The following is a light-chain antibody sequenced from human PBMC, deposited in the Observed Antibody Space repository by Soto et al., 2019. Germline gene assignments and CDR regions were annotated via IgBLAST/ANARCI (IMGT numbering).Light chain of an antibody. V-gene: IGLV1-40*01. CDR3: QSYDSSRSGYF. CDR2: ENN. J-gene: IGLJ1*01. CDR1: SSNIGAGYK. Sequence: QSVLTQPPSVSGAPGQRVTISCTGSSSNIGAGYKAHWYQQFPGTAPKLLIYENNNRPSGVPDRFSGSKSGTSASLAITWLQAEDEAEYYCQSYDSSRSGYFFGTGTKLTVL.